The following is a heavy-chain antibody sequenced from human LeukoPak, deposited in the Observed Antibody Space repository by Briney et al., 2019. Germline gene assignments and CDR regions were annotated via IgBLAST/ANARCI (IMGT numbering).Heavy chain of an antibody. D-gene: IGHD3-16*01. CDR2: ISGSDDST. J-gene: IGHJ4*02. CDR3: TKAKYYHFDY. V-gene: IGHV3-23*01. Sequence: GGSLRLSCVASGFTFSSYGMSWVRQAPGKGLEWVSAISGSDDSTYYADSVRRRFTISRDVSKNTLFLQMNSLRAEGTALYYCTKAKYYHFDYWGQGTLVTVSS. CDR1: GFTFSSYG.